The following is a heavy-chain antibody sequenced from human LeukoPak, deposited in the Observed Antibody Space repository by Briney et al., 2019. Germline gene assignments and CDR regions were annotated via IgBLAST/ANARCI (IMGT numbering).Heavy chain of an antibody. CDR3: ARRGLYGSGSFGV. D-gene: IGHD3-10*01. CDR2: INHSGST. Sequence: SETLSLTCTVSGGSISSSSYYWGWIRQPPGKGLEWIGEINHSGSTNYNPSLKSRVTISVDTSKNQFSLKPSSVTAADTAVYYCARRGLYGSGSFGVWGQGTLVTVSS. V-gene: IGHV4-39*07. J-gene: IGHJ4*02. CDR1: GGSISSSSYY.